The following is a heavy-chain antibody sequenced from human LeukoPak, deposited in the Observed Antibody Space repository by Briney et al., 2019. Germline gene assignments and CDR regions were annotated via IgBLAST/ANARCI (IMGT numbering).Heavy chain of an antibody. CDR2: IWYDGSSK. CDR3: ARDTTYCSSTGCTIDY. D-gene: IGHD2-2*01. J-gene: IGHJ4*02. Sequence: GGSLRLSCAASGFTFRSYGMHWVRQAPGKGLEWVAVIWYDGSSKYYADSVKGRFSISRDNSKNTLYLQMNSLRAEDTALYYCARDTTYCSSTGCTIDYWGQGTLVTVSS. CDR1: GFTFRSYG. V-gene: IGHV3-33*01.